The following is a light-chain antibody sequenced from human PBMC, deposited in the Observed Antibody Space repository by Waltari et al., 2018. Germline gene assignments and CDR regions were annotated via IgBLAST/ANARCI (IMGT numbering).Light chain of an antibody. CDR3: QQYDSSRGMYT. V-gene: IGKV3-20*01. Sequence: EIVLTQSPGTLSLSPGERATLSCRASQSVTSSYIAWYQQTPGQAPRLLIYGASSGATGVPDRFSGSGSGTDFILTISTLEPEDFAVYYCQQYDSSRGMYTFGQGTKLEI. J-gene: IGKJ2*01. CDR1: QSVTSSY. CDR2: GAS.